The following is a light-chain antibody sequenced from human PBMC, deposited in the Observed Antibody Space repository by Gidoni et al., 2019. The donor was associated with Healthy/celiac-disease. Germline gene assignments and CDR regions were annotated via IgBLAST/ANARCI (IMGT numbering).Light chain of an antibody. J-gene: IGLJ1*01. Sequence: QSVLPQPPSASGTPGQRVTISCAGSSSNIGSNTVNWYQQLPGSAPKLLIYSNNQRPSGVPDRFSSSKSGTSASLASSGLQSEDEADYYCAAWDDSLNGYVFGTGTKVTVL. CDR2: SNN. V-gene: IGLV1-44*01. CDR3: AAWDDSLNGYV. CDR1: SSNIGSNT.